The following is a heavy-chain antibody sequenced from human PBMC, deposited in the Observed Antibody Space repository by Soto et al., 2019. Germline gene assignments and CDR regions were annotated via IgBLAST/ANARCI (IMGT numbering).Heavy chain of an antibody. J-gene: IGHJ4*02. Sequence: EVQLLESGGGWVQPGGSLRLSCATSGFTFSSYPMNWVRQAPGKGLEWVSGISAGGDSTYYADSVKGRFTIFRDNSQNSVYLQMNSLRAEDTAVYYCARRVWGQGTLVTVSS. CDR2: ISAGGDST. CDR1: GFTFSSYP. V-gene: IGHV3-23*01. CDR3: ARRV.